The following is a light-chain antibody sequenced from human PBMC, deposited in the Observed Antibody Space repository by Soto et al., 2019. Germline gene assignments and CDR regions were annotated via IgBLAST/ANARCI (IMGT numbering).Light chain of an antibody. CDR3: QQYGDSIT. CDR2: DAV. V-gene: IGKV3-20*01. Sequence: VLTQSPGSLSLSPGERATVSCRASQTVTSSYLAWYQQRPGQAPQLLIYDAVKRATGIPDRFSGSESGRDYTLTISRLDPDDSAVYYCQQYGDSITFGGGTKVDIK. J-gene: IGKJ4*01. CDR1: QTVTSSY.